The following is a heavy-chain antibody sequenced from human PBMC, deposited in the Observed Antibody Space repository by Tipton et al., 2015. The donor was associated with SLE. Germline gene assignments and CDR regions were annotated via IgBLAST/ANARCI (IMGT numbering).Heavy chain of an antibody. D-gene: IGHD3-9*01. J-gene: IGHJ4*02. V-gene: IGHV3-48*01. Sequence: AVSGFTFSSYSMNWVRQAPGKGLEWVSYISSSSSTIYYADSVKGRFTISRDNAKNSLYLQMNSLRAEDTAVYYCAREVLRYFDWGQGTLVTVSS. CDR1: GFTFSSYS. CDR2: ISSSSSTI. CDR3: AREVLRYFD.